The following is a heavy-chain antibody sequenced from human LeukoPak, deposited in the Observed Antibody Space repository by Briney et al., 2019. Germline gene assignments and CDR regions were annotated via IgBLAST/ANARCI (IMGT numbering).Heavy chain of an antibody. Sequence: SETLSLTCAVYGVSFSGYYWSWIRQPPGKGLEWIGEINHSGSTNYNPSLKSRVTISVDTSKNQFSLKLSSVTAADTAVYYCATSEGGIAAAGLFDYWGQGTLVTVSS. CDR1: GVSFSGYY. J-gene: IGHJ4*02. CDR3: ATSEGGIAAAGLFDY. D-gene: IGHD6-13*01. V-gene: IGHV4-34*01. CDR2: INHSGST.